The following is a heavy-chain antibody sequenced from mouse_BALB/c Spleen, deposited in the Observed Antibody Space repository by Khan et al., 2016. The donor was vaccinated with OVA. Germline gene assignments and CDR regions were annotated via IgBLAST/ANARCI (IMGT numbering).Heavy chain of an antibody. J-gene: IGHJ2*01. V-gene: IGHV1-20*02. CDR1: GYSFTGYF. Sequence: EVQRVESGPELVKPGASVKISCKASGYSFTGYFMNWVMQSHGKSLEWIGRINPHIGETFYNQKFKGKATLTVDESSSTAHMELRSLASEDSAVYYCARIYRSDFDYWGQGTTLTVSS. D-gene: IGHD1-1*01. CDR2: INPHIGET. CDR3: ARIYRSDFDY.